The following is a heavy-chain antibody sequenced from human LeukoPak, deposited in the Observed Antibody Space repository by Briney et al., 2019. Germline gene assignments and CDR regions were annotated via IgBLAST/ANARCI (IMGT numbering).Heavy chain of an antibody. CDR3: ARRTHTYYYDSSGYLEDYYFYY. Sequence: GESLKISCKGSGYSFTSYWIGWVRQMPGKGLDWMRIIYPGDSDTRYSPSFQGQVTISADKSISTAYLQWSSLKASDTAMYYCARRTHTYYYDSSGYLEDYYFYYWGQGTLVTVSS. J-gene: IGHJ4*02. CDR1: GYSFTSYW. V-gene: IGHV5-51*01. D-gene: IGHD3-22*01. CDR2: IYPGDSDT.